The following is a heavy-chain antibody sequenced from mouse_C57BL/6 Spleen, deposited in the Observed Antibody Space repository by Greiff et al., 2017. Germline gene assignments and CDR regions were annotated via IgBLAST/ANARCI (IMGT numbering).Heavy chain of an antibody. Sequence: VQLQQSGPELVKPGASVKMSCKASGYTFTDYNMHWVKQSHGKSLEWIGYINPNNGGTSYNQKFKGKDTLTVNKSSSTAYMELRSLTAEDSAVYYCALTTVVNYWGQGTTLTVSS. CDR3: ALTTVVNY. D-gene: IGHD1-1*01. J-gene: IGHJ2*01. CDR2: INPNNGGT. V-gene: IGHV1-22*01. CDR1: GYTFTDYN.